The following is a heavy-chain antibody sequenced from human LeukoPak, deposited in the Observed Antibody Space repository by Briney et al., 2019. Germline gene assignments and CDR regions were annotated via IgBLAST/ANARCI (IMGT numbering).Heavy chain of an antibody. CDR1: GGSISSGDYY. CDR2: IYYSGST. CDR3: ARAVWYCSSTSCYYYFDY. Sequence: SQTLSLTCTVSGGSISSGDYYWSWIRQPPGNGLEWIGYIYYSGSTYYNPSLKSRVTISVDTSKNQFSLKLSSVTAADTAEYYCARAVWYCSSTSCYYYFDYWGQGTLVTVSS. J-gene: IGHJ4*02. D-gene: IGHD2-2*01. V-gene: IGHV4-30-4*08.